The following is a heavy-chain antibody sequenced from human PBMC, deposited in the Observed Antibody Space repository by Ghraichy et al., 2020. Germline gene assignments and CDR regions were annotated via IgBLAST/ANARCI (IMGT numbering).Heavy chain of an antibody. V-gene: IGHV3-49*03. CDR1: GFTFGDYA. Sequence: GGSLRLSCTASGFTFGDYAMSWFRQAPGKGLEWVGFIRSKAYGGTTEYAASVKGRFTISRDDSKSIAYLQMNSLKTEDTAVYYCTPYYYDSSGYRFFDYWGQGTLVTVSS. CDR2: IRSKAYGGTT. D-gene: IGHD3-22*01. CDR3: TPYYYDSSGYRFFDY. J-gene: IGHJ4*02.